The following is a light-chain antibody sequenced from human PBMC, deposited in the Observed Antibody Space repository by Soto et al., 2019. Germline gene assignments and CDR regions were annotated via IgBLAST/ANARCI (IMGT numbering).Light chain of an antibody. V-gene: IGKV3-15*01. CDR3: QQYDDWPPFT. Sequence: EVVMTQSPASLSLSPGERATLSCRASQSVSANLAWYQQKPGQAPRLLIYGASTRATAIPARFSGSGSGTEFTLTISSLQAEDFAVYYCQQYDDWPPFTFGQGTKLEI. CDR2: GAS. CDR1: QSVSAN. J-gene: IGKJ2*01.